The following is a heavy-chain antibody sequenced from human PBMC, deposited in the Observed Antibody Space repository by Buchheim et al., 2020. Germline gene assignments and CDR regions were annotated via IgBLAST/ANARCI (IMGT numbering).Heavy chain of an antibody. CDR3: ARDPNAHYDFWSGYFGYQLESMGWFDP. Sequence: QVQLVESGGGVVQPGRSLRLSCAASGFTFSSYAMHWVRQAPGKGLEWVAVISYDGSNKYYADSVKGRFTISRDNSKNTLYLQMNSLRAEDTAVYYCARDPNAHYDFWSGYFGYQLESMGWFDPWGQGTL. D-gene: IGHD3-3*01. CDR1: GFTFSSYA. V-gene: IGHV3-30*04. CDR2: ISYDGSNK. J-gene: IGHJ5*02.